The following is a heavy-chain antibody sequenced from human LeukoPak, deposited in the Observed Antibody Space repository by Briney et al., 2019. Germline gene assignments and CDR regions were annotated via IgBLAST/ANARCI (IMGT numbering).Heavy chain of an antibody. Sequence: GGSLRLSCAASGFTFSSYDMHWVRQAPGKGLEWVAVISYDGSNKYYADSVKGRFTISRDNSKNTLYLQMNSLRAEDTAVYYCARDPRFTPGSSWYNMAARYYYMDVWGKGTTVTVSS. CDR1: GFTFSSYD. D-gene: IGHD6-13*01. CDR2: ISYDGSNK. J-gene: IGHJ6*03. CDR3: ARDPRFTPGSSWYNMAARYYYMDV. V-gene: IGHV3-30-3*01.